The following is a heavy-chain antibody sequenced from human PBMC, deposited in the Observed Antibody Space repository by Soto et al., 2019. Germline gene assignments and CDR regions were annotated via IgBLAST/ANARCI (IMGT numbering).Heavy chain of an antibody. CDR3: AGVDVVVGAEAFDS. D-gene: IGHD2-15*01. CDR1: EFTFSHFG. J-gene: IGHJ3*02. CDR2: IYYDGSNE. V-gene: IGHV3-33*01. Sequence: QVQLVESGGGVVQPGRSLRLSCAASEFTFSHFGMHWVRQAPGKGLEWVAVIYYDGSNEYYAHSVKCRFTISRDNSKITLYLEMNILRAEETAVYYCAGVDVVVGAEAFDSWCQGTMFIVSS.